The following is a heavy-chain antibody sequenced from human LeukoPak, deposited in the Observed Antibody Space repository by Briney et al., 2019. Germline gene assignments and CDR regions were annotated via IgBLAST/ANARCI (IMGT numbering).Heavy chain of an antibody. V-gene: IGHV4-59*12. D-gene: IGHD3-22*01. CDR3: ARDRYYYDSSQNYFDY. CDR2: IDYSGST. CDR1: GDSISNFY. Sequence: SETLSLTCSVSGDSISNFYWSWIRQPPGKGLEWIGYIDYSGSTSYNPSLKSRVTISIDTSKNQFSLKLSSVAAADTAVYYCARDRYYYDSSQNYFDYWGQGTLVTVSS. J-gene: IGHJ4*02.